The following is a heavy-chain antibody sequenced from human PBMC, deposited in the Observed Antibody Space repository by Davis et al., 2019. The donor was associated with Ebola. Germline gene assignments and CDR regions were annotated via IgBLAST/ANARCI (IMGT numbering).Heavy chain of an antibody. CDR2: ISSGGGAP. CDR1: GFTFSTYA. CDR3: AKQRGVGAIDYDY. Sequence: GESLKISCAASGFTFSTYAMGWVRQAPGKGLEWVSDISSGGGAPYYADSVKGRFTTFRDNPKNTLYLQMNSLRADDTAVYYWAKQRGVGAIDYDYWGRGTVVTVSS. V-gene: IGHV3-23*01. J-gene: IGHJ4*02. D-gene: IGHD1-26*01.